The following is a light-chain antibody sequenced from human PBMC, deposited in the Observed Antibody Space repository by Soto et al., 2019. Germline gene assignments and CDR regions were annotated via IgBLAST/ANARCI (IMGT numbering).Light chain of an antibody. J-gene: IGKJ1*01. CDR3: QQYGSSPGT. Sequence: EIVLTQSPGTLSLSPGERATLSCRASQSVSSSYLAWYQQKPSQAPRLLIYGASSRATGIPDRFSGSGSGTDFTLTISSLEPEDFAVYYCQQYGSSPGTFGQGTKVEIK. CDR2: GAS. V-gene: IGKV3-20*01. CDR1: QSVSSSY.